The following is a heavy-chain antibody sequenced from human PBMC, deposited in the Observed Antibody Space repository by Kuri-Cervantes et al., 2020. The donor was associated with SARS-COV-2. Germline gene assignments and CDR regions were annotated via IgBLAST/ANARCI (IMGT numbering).Heavy chain of an antibody. CDR2: IFYSGST. D-gene: IGHD3-22*01. J-gene: IGHJ3*02. V-gene: IGHV4-59*01. CDR3: ARSTPFRRLVVISQGGAFDI. CDR1: GDSISSYY. Sequence: SETLSLTCTVSGDSISSYYWGWIRQPPGRGLEWIGYIFYSGSTNYNPSLKSRVTISVDTSKNQFSLRLNSVTAADTAVYYCARSTPFRRLVVISQGGAFDIWGQGTMVTVSS.